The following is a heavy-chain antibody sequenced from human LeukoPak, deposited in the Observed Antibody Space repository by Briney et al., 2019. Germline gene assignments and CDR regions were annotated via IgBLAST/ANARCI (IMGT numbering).Heavy chain of an antibody. V-gene: IGHV1-46*01. J-gene: IGHJ4*02. Sequence: ASVKVSCKASGYTFTSYYMHWVRQAPGRGLEWMGIINPSGGSTSYARKFQGRVTMTRDTSTSTVYMELSSLRSEDTAVYYCAREEGLVVSPFDYWGQGTLVTVSS. CDR2: INPSGGST. D-gene: IGHD3-22*01. CDR3: AREEGLVVSPFDY. CDR1: GYTFTSYY.